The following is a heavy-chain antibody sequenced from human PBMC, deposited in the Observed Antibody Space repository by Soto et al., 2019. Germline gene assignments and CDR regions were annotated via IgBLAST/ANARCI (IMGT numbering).Heavy chain of an antibody. J-gene: IGHJ4*02. V-gene: IGHV3-11*01. D-gene: IGHD5-18*01. CDR3: AREKTAMVTVDY. Sequence: GGSLRLSCAASGFTFSDYYMSWIRQAPGKGLEWVSYITSSGSTIYYADSVKGRLTISRDNAKNSLYLQMNSLRAEDTAVYYCAREKTAMVTVDYWGQGTLVTVSS. CDR2: ITSSGSTI. CDR1: GFTFSDYY.